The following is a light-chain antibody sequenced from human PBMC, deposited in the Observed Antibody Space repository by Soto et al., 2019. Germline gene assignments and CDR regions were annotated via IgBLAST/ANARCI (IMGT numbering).Light chain of an antibody. J-gene: IGLJ1*01. CDR1: SSNIGAGYD. CDR3: QSYDSSLSGYV. CDR2: GNS. V-gene: IGLV1-40*01. Sequence: QSVLXQPPSVSGAPGQRATISCTGSSSNIGAGYDVHWYQQLPGTAPKLLIYGNSNRPSGVPDRFSGSKSGTSASLAITGLQAEDEADYYCQSYDSSLSGYVFGTGTKVTVL.